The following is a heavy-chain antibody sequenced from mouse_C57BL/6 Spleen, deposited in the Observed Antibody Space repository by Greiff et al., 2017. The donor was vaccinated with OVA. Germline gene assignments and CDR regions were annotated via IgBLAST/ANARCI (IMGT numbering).Heavy chain of an antibody. CDR3: ASNYDYDLDY. Sequence: EVKLQESGPGLVKPSQSLSLTCSVTGYSITSGYYWNWIRQFPGNKLEWMGYISYDGSNNYNPSLKNRISITRDTSKNQFFLKLNSVTTEDTATYYCASNYDYDLDYWGQGTSVTVSS. CDR2: ISYDGSN. CDR1: GYSITSGYY. V-gene: IGHV3-6*01. J-gene: IGHJ4*01. D-gene: IGHD2-4*01.